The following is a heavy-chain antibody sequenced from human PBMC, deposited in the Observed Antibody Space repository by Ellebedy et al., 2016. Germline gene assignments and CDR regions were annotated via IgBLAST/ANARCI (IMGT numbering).Heavy chain of an antibody. D-gene: IGHD5-12*01. Sequence: SETLSLXCAVYGGSFSGYYWSWIRQPPGKGLEWIGEINHSGSTNYNPSLKSRVTISVDTSKNQFSLKLSSVTAADTAVYYCARGLDIAYWYYYYMDVWGKGTTVTVSS. V-gene: IGHV4-34*01. J-gene: IGHJ6*03. CDR2: INHSGST. CDR1: GGSFSGYY. CDR3: ARGLDIAYWYYYYMDV.